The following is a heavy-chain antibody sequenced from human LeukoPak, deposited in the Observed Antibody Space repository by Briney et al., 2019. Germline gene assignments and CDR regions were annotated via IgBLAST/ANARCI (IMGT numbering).Heavy chain of an antibody. V-gene: IGHV3-21*01. D-gene: IGHD3-10*01. CDR1: GFTFSSYS. Sequence: GGSLRLSCAASGFTFSSYSMNWVRQAPGKGLEWVSSISSSSYIYYSDSVKGRFPISRDNAKTSLYLQMNSLRAEDTAVYYCARDHGSGSHYFDYWGQGTLVTVFS. J-gene: IGHJ4*02. CDR3: ARDHGSGSHYFDY. CDR2: ISSSSYI.